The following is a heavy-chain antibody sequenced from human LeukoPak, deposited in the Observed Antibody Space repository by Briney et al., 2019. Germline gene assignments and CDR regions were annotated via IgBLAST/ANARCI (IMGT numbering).Heavy chain of an antibody. V-gene: IGHV3-23*01. CDR3: AKDTILSGGHFDY. J-gene: IGHJ4*02. Sequence: GGSLRLSCAASGFTFTNYAMTWVRQAPGQGLEWVSTISFTGSSTYYADSVKGRFTISRDNAKNTVFLHMNSLSAGDTATYYCAKDTILSGGHFDYWGQGTLVTVSS. D-gene: IGHD2-15*01. CDR1: GFTFTNYA. CDR2: ISFTGSST.